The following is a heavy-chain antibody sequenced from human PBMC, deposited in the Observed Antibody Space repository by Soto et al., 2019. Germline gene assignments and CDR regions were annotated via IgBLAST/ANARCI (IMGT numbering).Heavy chain of an antibody. CDR1: GGSISSYY. Sequence: SETLSLTCTVSGGSISSYYWSWIRQPAGKGLEWLGRIYNSGSTNYNPSLKSRVTMSVETSKNQFSLKLSSVTAADTAVYYCERTEQFRLWSGTYGHAFHIWGQGTLVAVSS. CDR3: ERTEQFRLWSGTYGHAFHI. V-gene: IGHV4-4*07. J-gene: IGHJ3*02. CDR2: IYNSGST. D-gene: IGHD3-3*01.